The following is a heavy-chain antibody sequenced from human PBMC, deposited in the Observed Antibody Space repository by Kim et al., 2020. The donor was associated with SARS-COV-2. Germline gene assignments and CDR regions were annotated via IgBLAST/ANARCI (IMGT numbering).Heavy chain of an antibody. Sequence: GESLKISCKDSGYTFTNQWIAWVRQMPGKGLEWMGIIYADDSDTRYSPSFQGQVTISVDKSISTAYLQWNSLRASDTAMYYCASGGGSGSFYKFDHWGQGTLVTVSS. V-gene: IGHV5-51*01. D-gene: IGHD3-10*01. CDR1: GYTFTNQW. J-gene: IGHJ4*02. CDR3: ASGGGSGSFYKFDH. CDR2: IYADDSDT.